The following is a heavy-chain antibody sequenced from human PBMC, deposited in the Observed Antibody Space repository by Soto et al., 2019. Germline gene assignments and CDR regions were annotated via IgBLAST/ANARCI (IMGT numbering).Heavy chain of an antibody. CDR2: ISSSSSYI. J-gene: IGHJ4*02. V-gene: IGHV3-21*01. Sequence: EVQLVESGGGLVQPGGSLRLSCAASGFTFSSYSMNWVRQAPGKGLEWVSSISSSSSYIYYADSVKGRFTISRDNAKNSLYLQMNSLRAEDTAVYYCASVGDYGDYLGYWGQGTLVTVSS. CDR3: ASVGDYGDYLGY. D-gene: IGHD4-17*01. CDR1: GFTFSSYS.